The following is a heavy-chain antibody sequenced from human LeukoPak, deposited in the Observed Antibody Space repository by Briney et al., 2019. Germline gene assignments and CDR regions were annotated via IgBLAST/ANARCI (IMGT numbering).Heavy chain of an antibody. Sequence: GGSLRLSCAASGFTFSSYAMSWFRQAPGKGLEWVSAISGSGGSTYYADSVKGRFTISRDNSKNTLYLQMNSLSAEDTAVYYCAKDAHYYDSSGYYYDYWGQGTLVTVSS. J-gene: IGHJ4*02. CDR1: GFTFSSYA. CDR3: AKDAHYYDSSGYYYDY. D-gene: IGHD3-22*01. V-gene: IGHV3-23*01. CDR2: ISGSGGST.